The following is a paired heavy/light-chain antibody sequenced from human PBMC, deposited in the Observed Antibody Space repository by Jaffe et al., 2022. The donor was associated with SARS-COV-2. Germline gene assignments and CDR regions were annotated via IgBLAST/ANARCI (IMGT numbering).Light chain of an antibody. CDR1: QDIRND. CDR3: LQHNTYPRT. J-gene: IGKJ1*01. V-gene: IGKV1-17*01. Sequence: DIQMTQSPSSLSASVGDRVTITCRASQDIRNDLGWYQQKPGKAPKRLIYGASTLQSGVPSRFSGSGSGTEFTLTISSLQPEDFATYYCLQHNTYPRTFGQGTKVDIK. CDR2: GAS.
Heavy chain of an antibody. J-gene: IGHJ4*02. CDR2: INHNGGA. D-gene: IGHD6-13*01. V-gene: IGHV4-34*01. CDR3: ATWDSTWYYNY. CDR1: GGSFRGHF. Sequence: VRVQQWGAGLVKSSETLSLTCAVYGGSFRGHFWSWIRQPPGKGLEWIGEINHNGGANYNSSLKSRVTISVDTSKSQFSLKLSSATAADTAAYYCATWDSTWYYNYWGQGTLVTVSS.